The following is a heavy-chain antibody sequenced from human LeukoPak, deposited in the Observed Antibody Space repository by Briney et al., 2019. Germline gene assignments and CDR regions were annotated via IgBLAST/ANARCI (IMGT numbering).Heavy chain of an antibody. D-gene: IGHD2-2*01. J-gene: IGHJ5*02. CDR2: MNPNSGNT. V-gene: IGHV1-8*01. Sequence: APVKVSCKASGYTFISFDINWVRQATGQGLEWMGWMNPNSGNTGYAQKFQGRVTMTRNTSISTAYMELSSLRSDDTAVYYCARDIPRYCSSTSCSIIGGGHNWFDPWGQGTLVTVSS. CDR1: GYTFISFD. CDR3: ARDIPRYCSSTSCSIIGGGHNWFDP.